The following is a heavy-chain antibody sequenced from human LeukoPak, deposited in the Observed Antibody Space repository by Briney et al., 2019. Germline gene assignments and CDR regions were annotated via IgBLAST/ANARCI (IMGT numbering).Heavy chain of an antibody. Sequence: SETLSLTCAVYGGSFSGDYWSWIRQPPGKGLEWIVEINHSGNTNYNPSLKSRVTMSVDTSKNQFSLKLSSVTAADTAVYYCARGLRPYYSVGPGEYWGQGTLVTVSS. V-gene: IGHV4-34*01. CDR1: GGSFSGDY. D-gene: IGHD5/OR15-5a*01. J-gene: IGHJ4*02. CDR2: INHSGNT. CDR3: ARGLRPYYSVGPGEY.